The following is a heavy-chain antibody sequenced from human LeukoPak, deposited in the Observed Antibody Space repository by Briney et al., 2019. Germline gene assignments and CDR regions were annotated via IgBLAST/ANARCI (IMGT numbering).Heavy chain of an antibody. CDR3: ASPTYYYDSSGYYPDAFGI. V-gene: IGHV4-39*01. CDR2: IYYSGST. J-gene: IGHJ3*02. Sequence: SETLSLTCTVSGSSISSSSYYWGWIRQPPGKGLEWIGSIYYSGSTYYNPSLKSRVTISVDTSKNQFSLKLSSVTAADTAVYYCASPTYYYDSSGYYPDAFGIWGQGTMVTDSS. CDR1: GSSISSSSYY. D-gene: IGHD3-22*01.